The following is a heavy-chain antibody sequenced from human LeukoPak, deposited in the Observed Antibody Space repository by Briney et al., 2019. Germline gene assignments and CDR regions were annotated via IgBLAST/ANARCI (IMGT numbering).Heavy chain of an antibody. Sequence: GGSLRLSCAASGFTVSSNYMSWVRQAPGKGLERGSVIYSGGSTYYADSVKGRFTISRDNSKNTLYLQMNSLRAEDTAVYYCARDRIRGQRGYGMDVWGQGTTVTVSS. CDR2: IYSGGST. V-gene: IGHV3-66*02. CDR1: GFTVSSNY. CDR3: ARDRIRGQRGYGMDV. D-gene: IGHD3-10*01. J-gene: IGHJ6*02.